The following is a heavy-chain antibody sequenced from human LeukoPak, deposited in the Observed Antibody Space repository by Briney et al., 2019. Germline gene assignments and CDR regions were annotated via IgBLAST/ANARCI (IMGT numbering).Heavy chain of an antibody. CDR1: GGSISSANYY. CDR3: ARRSDDYDSSAYYH. CDR2: IYYSGST. J-gene: IGHJ4*02. D-gene: IGHD3-22*01. Sequence: SETLSLTCAVSGGSISSANYYWGWIRQPPGKGLEWFGSIYYSGSTYYNSSLKSRVTISVDTSKNQFSLKLRSVTAADTAVYYCARRSDDYDSSAYYHWGQGTLVTVSS. V-gene: IGHV4-39*07.